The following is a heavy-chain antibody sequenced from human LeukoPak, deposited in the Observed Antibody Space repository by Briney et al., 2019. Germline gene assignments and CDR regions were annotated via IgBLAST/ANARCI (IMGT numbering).Heavy chain of an antibody. D-gene: IGHD3-10*01. CDR3: ARIGYYYGSGSPNWFDP. J-gene: IGHJ5*02. CDR2: IYPGDSDT. Sequence: GESPKISCKGSGCSFTSYWIGWVRQMPGKGLEWMGIIYPGDSDTRYSPSFQGQVTISADKSISTAYLQWSSLKASDTAMYYCARIGYYYGSGSPNWFDPWGQGTLVTVSS. CDR1: GCSFTSYW. V-gene: IGHV5-51*01.